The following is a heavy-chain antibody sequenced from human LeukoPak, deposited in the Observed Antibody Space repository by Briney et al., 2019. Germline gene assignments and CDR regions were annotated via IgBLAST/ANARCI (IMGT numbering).Heavy chain of an antibody. CDR1: GYTFTCYY. J-gene: IGHJ4*02. CDR3: ARDLRRAGATKDY. Sequence: GASVKVSCKASGYTFTCYYMHWVRQAPGQGLEWMGWINPNSGGTNYAQKFQGRVTMTRDTSISTAYMELSRLRSDDTAVYYCARDLRRAGATKDYWGQGTLVTVSS. V-gene: IGHV1-2*02. CDR2: INPNSGGT. D-gene: IGHD1-26*01.